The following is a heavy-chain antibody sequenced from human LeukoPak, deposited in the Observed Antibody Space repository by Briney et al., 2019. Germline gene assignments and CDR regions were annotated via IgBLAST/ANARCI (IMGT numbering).Heavy chain of an antibody. D-gene: IGHD2-15*01. CDR2: IYYSGST. Sequence: SETLSLTCTVSGGSISSYYWSRIRQPPGKGLEWIGYIYYSGSTNYNPSLKRRVTISVDTSKNQFSLKLSSVTAADTAVYYCARGYCSGGSCYRAVGSFDYWGQGTLVTVSS. V-gene: IGHV4-59*08. CDR3: ARGYCSGGSCYRAVGSFDY. CDR1: GGSISSYY. J-gene: IGHJ4*02.